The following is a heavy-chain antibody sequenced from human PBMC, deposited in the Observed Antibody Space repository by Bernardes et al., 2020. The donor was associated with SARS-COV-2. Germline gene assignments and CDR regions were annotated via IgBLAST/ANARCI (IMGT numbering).Heavy chain of an antibody. V-gene: IGHV4-59*08. Sequence: SETLYLTCTVSGGSISSYYWSWIRQPPGKGLEWIGYIYYSGSTNYNPSLKSRVTISVDTSKNQFSLKLSSVTAADTAVYYCARALYSNYYFDYWGQGTLVTVSS. D-gene: IGHD4-4*01. J-gene: IGHJ4*02. CDR3: ARALYSNYYFDY. CDR1: GGSISSYY. CDR2: IYYSGST.